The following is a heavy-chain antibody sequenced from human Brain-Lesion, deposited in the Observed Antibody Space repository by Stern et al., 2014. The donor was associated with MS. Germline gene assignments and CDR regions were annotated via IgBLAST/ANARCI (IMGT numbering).Heavy chain of an antibody. Sequence: VQLVESGGDLVQPGGSLRLSCVASGFTFSDYWLTWGRQAPGKGLQWVANINQDGSDKNYVDSVKGRFTISRDNAKNSLYLQMNSLRVDDTAVYYCARIDRGNYDFWSGYYDYWFDPWGQGTLVTVSS. CDR1: GFTFSDYW. CDR2: INQDGSDK. CDR3: ARIDRGNYDFWSGYYDYWFDP. V-gene: IGHV3-7*01. J-gene: IGHJ5*02. D-gene: IGHD3-3*01.